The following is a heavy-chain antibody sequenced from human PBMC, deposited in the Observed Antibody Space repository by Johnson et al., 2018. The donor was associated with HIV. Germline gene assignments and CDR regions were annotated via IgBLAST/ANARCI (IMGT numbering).Heavy chain of an antibody. CDR3: ARVSYDILTGYYVGAFDI. V-gene: IGHV3-48*01. Sequence: VQLVESGGGLVQPGGSLRLSCAASGFTFSSYSMNWVRQAPGKGLEWVSYISSSSSTIYYADSVKGRFTISRDNSKNTLYLQMGSLRAEDMAVYYCARVSYDILTGYYVGAFDIWGQGTMVTVSS. CDR2: ISSSSSTI. CDR1: GFTFSSYS. D-gene: IGHD3-9*01. J-gene: IGHJ3*02.